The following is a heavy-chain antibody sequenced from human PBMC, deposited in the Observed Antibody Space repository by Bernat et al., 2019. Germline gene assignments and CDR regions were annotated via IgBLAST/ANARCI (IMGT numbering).Heavy chain of an antibody. CDR3: ARHGRGGATGDDCDD. V-gene: IGHV5-51*01. CDR1: GYSFTSYW. Sequence: EVQLVQSGAEVKKPGESLKISCKGSGYSFTSYWIGWVRQMPGKGLEWMGIIYPGDSETRYSPSFQGQGTSAADKASSTADRQGSSRKAADTARYYWARHGRGGATGDDCDDWGQGTRVTGSA. CDR2: IYPGDSET. J-gene: IGHJ4*02. D-gene: IGHD1-26*01.